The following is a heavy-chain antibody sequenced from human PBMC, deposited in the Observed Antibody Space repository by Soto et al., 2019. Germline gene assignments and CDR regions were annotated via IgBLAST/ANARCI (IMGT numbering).Heavy chain of an antibody. CDR3: ARVRVQLRGYYVMGWFDP. CDR1: GYTFTSYG. J-gene: IGHJ5*02. CDR2: ISAYNGNT. V-gene: IGHV1-18*01. Sequence: QVQLVQSGAEVKKPGASVQVSCKAYGYTFTSYGISWVRQAPGQGLEWMGWISAYNGNTNYAQKLHGRVTMTTDTSTSTAYMELRSLRSDDTAVYYCARVRVQLRGYYVMGWFDPWGQGTLVTVSS. D-gene: IGHD3-3*01.